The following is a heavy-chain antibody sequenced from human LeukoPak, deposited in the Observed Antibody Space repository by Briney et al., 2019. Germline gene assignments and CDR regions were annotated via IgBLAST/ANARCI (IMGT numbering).Heavy chain of an antibody. CDR2: IYYSGGT. CDR1: VGSISSYY. J-gene: IGHJ3*02. V-gene: IGHV4-59*01. D-gene: IGHD1-26*01. Sequence: SQTLSLTSTVSVGSISSYYWSWVSHPPGKGLEWGGYIYYSGGTNYNPSLKSRVTISVDTSKNQFSLKLSSVTAADTAEYYCAREVGPWELRSADAFDIWGQGTMVTVSS. CDR3: AREVGPWELRSADAFDI.